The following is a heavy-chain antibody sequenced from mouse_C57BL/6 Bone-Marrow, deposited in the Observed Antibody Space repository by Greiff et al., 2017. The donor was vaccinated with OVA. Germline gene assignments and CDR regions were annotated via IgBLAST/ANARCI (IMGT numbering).Heavy chain of an antibody. V-gene: IGHV2-5*01. CDR1: GFSLTSYG. CDR2: IWRGGST. J-gene: IGHJ4*01. CDR3: AIIDYGNLYYAMDY. D-gene: IGHD2-1*01. Sequence: VKLVESGPGLVQPSQSLSITCTVSGFSLTSYGVHWVRQSPGKGLEWLGVIWRGGSTDYNAAFMSRLSITKDNSKSQVFFKMNSLQADDTAIYYCAIIDYGNLYYAMDYWGQGTSVTVSS.